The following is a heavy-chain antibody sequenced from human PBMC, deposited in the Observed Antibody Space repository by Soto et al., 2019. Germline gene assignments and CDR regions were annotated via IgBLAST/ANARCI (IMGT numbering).Heavy chain of an antibody. Sequence: SVNVSCKASGGTFSSYAISWVRQAPGQGLEWMGGIIPIFGTANYAQKFQGRVTITADESTSTAYMELSSLRSEDTAVYYCARVPPGKTVTTTGPDDYWGQGTLVTVSS. CDR3: ARVPPGKTVTTTGPDDY. CDR1: GGTFSSYA. D-gene: IGHD4-4*01. V-gene: IGHV1-69*13. CDR2: IIPIFGTA. J-gene: IGHJ4*02.